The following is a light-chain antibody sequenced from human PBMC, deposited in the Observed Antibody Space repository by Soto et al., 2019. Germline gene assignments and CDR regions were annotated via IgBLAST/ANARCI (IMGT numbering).Light chain of an antibody. CDR2: EVN. Sequence: QSVLTQPPSASGTPGQRVTISCSGGSSDVGGYNYVSWYQQHPGKAPKLMIYEVNKRPSGVPDRFSGSKSGNTASLTVSGLQAEDEADYYCSSYAGSSNVFGTGTKVTVL. J-gene: IGLJ1*01. V-gene: IGLV2-8*01. CDR3: SSYAGSSNV. CDR1: SSDVGGYNY.